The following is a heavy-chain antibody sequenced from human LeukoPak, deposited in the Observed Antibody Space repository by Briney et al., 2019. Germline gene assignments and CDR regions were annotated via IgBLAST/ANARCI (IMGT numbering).Heavy chain of an antibody. CDR1: ELTFITYG. CDR3: AKSRLSGINDAFDI. V-gene: IGHV3-23*01. CDR2: ITGSAVST. D-gene: IGHD3-3*01. J-gene: IGHJ3*02. Sequence: GGSLRLSCAASELTFITYGMTWVRQAPGKGLEWVSAITGSAVSTFYADSVKGRFTISRDNSKNTLYLQMNSLRAEDTAVYYCAKSRLSGINDAFDIWGQGTMVTVSS.